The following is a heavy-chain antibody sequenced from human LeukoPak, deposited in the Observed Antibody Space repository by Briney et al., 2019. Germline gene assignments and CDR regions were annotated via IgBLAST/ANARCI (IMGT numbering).Heavy chain of an antibody. D-gene: IGHD5-18*01. CDR1: GFTFSSYW. J-gene: IGHJ4*02. V-gene: IGHV3-74*01. CDR3: ARGGDGYSYGYDY. CDR2: INSDGSST. Sequence: PGGSLRLSCAASGFTFSSYWMHWVRQAPGKGLVWVSRINSDGSSTSYADSVKGRFTISRDNANNTLYLQMNSLRAEDTAVYYCARGGDGYSYGYDYWGQGTLVTVSS.